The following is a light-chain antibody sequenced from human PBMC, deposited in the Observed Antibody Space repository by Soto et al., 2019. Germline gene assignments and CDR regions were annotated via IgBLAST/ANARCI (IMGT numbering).Light chain of an antibody. J-gene: IGKJ1*01. Sequence: SLSPGERATLSCRASQSVSSSYLAWYQQKGGQAPRLLIYGASSRATGIPDRFSGSGSGTDFTLTISRLEPEDFAVYYCQQYVRSPWTFGQGTKVEIK. CDR2: GAS. CDR1: QSVSSSY. V-gene: IGKV3-20*01. CDR3: QQYVRSPWT.